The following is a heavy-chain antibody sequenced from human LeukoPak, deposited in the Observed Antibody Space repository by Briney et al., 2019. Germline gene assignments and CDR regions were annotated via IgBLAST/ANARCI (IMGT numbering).Heavy chain of an antibody. CDR3: AKDAERRADGSAPVKFDP. D-gene: IGHD3-10*01. J-gene: IGHJ5*02. CDR2: ISWNSGSI. CDR1: GFTFDDYA. Sequence: GRSLRLSCAASGFTFDDYAMHWVRQAPGKGLEWVSGISWNSGSIGYADSVKGRFTISRDNAKNSLYPQMNSLRAEDTALYYCAKDAERRADGSAPVKFDPWGQGTLVTVSS. V-gene: IGHV3-9*01.